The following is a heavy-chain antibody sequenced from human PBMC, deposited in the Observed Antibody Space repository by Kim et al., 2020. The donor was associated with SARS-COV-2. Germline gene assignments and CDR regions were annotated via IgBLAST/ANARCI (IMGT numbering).Heavy chain of an antibody. CDR2: IYSGGSSA. CDR1: GFTFSSYA. Sequence: GGSLRLSCAASGFTFSSYAINWVRQAPGKGLEWVSFIYSGGSSAYFADSVKGRFTISRDNSKNTLYLQMNSLRAEDTAVYYGAKDREYSSGEFDYWGQGT. D-gene: IGHD6-19*01. V-gene: IGHV3-23*03. CDR3: AKDREYSSGEFDY. J-gene: IGHJ4*02.